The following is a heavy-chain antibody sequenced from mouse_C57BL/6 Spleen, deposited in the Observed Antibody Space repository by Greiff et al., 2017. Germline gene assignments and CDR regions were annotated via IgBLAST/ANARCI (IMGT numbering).Heavy chain of an antibody. CDR3: ARITTVPYYFDY. CDR1: GFTFSDYG. D-gene: IGHD1-1*01. Sequence: EVHLVESGGGLVKPGGSLKLSCAASGFTFSDYGMHWVRQAPEKGLEWVAYIISGSSTIYYADTVKGRFTISRDNAKNTLFLQMTMLRSEYTAMFYCARITTVPYYFDYWGQGTTLTVSS. J-gene: IGHJ2*01. CDR2: IISGSSTI. V-gene: IGHV5-17*01.